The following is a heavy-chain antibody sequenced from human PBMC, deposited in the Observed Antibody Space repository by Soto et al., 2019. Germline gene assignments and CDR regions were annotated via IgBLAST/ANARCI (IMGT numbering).Heavy chain of an antibody. CDR2: ISGSGGST. CDR3: ARILYGDYVGY. Sequence: GGSLRLSCAASGFTFSSYAMSWVRQAPGKGLEWVSAISGSGGSTYYADSVKGRFTISRDNSKNTLYLQMNSLRAEDTAVYYCARILYGDYVGYWGRGTLVTVSS. J-gene: IGHJ4*02. CDR1: GFTFSSYA. V-gene: IGHV3-23*01. D-gene: IGHD4-17*01.